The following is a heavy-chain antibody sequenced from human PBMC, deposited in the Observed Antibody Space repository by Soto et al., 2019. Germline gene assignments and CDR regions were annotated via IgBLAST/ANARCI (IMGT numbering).Heavy chain of an antibody. CDR1: GFTFGDYA. J-gene: IGHJ4*02. CDR2: IRSKAYGGTT. CDR3: TRSLRYFDWLFPTPDY. Sequence: PGGSLRLSCTASGFTFGDYAMSWFRQAPGKGLEWVGFIRSKAYGGTTEYAASVKGRFTISRDDSKSIAYLQMNSLKTEDTAVYYCTRSLRYFDWLFPTPDYWGQGTLVTVSS. V-gene: IGHV3-49*03. D-gene: IGHD3-9*01.